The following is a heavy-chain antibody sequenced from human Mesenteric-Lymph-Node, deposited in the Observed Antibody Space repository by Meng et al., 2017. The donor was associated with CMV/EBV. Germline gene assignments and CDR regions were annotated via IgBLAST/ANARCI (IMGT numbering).Heavy chain of an antibody. Sequence: GESLKISCAASGFTFSDYWMTWVRQAPGKGLEWVANIKEDGRVTYYVDSVKGRFTISRDNAKNALYMQMSSLRAEDTGVYYCAHGDAFFFEHWGQGILVTVSS. J-gene: IGHJ4*02. CDR1: GFTFSDYW. CDR3: AHGDAFFFEH. D-gene: IGHD5-24*01. CDR2: IKEDGRVT. V-gene: IGHV3-7*01.